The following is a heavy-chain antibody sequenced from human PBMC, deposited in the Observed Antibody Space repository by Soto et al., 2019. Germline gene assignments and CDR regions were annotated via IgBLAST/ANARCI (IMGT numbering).Heavy chain of an antibody. D-gene: IGHD6-13*01. CDR1: GYTFTSYG. J-gene: IGHJ5*02. Sequence: ASVKVSCKASGYTFTSYGISWVRQAPGQGLEWMGWISAYNGNTNYAQKLQGRVTMTTDTSTSTAYMELRSLRSDDTAVYYCARRGPRAAAVHNWFDPWGQGTLVTVSS. CDR3: ARRGPRAAAVHNWFDP. V-gene: IGHV1-18*01. CDR2: ISAYNGNT.